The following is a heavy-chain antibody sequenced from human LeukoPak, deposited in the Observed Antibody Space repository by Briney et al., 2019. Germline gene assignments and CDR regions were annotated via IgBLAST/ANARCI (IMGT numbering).Heavy chain of an antibody. CDR1: GGSISSGSYY. Sequence: PSETLSLTCTVSGGSISSGSYYWSWIRQPAGQGLEYIGRMYTSGSTNYNPSLKSRVTISVDTSKNQFSLKLSSVTAADTAMYYCARAISPYRPDPWGQGTLVTVSS. CDR3: ARAISPYRPDP. J-gene: IGHJ5*02. CDR2: MYTSGST. V-gene: IGHV4-61*02.